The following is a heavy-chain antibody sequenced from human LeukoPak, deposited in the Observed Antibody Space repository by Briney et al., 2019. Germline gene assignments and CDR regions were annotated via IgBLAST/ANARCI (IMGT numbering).Heavy chain of an antibody. CDR3: ARYPDCGGDCYPPRAEYFQH. CDR1: GGTFSSYA. D-gene: IGHD2-21*02. V-gene: IGHV1-69*04. CDR2: IIPILGIA. Sequence: SVNVSCKASGGTFSSYAISWVRQAPGQGLEWMGRIIPILGIANYAQKFQGRVTITADKSTSTAYMELSSLRSEDTAVYYCARYPDCGGDCYPPRAEYFQHWGQGTLVTVSS. J-gene: IGHJ1*01.